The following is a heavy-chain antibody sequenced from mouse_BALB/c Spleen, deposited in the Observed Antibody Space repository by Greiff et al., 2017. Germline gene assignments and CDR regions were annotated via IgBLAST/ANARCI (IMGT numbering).Heavy chain of an antibody. CDR1: GFTFSDYY. CDR3: AREPLAY. CDR2: ISDGGSYT. V-gene: IGHV5-4*02. Sequence: EVMLVESGGGLVKPGGSLKLSCAASGFTFSDYYMYWVRQTPEKRLEWVATISDGGSYTYYPDSVKGRFTISRDNAKNNLYLQMSSLKSEDTAMYYCAREPLAYWGQGTLVTVSA. J-gene: IGHJ3*01.